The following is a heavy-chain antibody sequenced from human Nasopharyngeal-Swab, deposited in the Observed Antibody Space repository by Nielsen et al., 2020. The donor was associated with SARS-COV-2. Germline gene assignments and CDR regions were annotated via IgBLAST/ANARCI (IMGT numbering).Heavy chain of an antibody. CDR1: GFTFSSYA. Sequence: GESLEISCAASGFTFSSYAMSWVRQAPGKGLEWVSAISGSGGSTYYADSVKGRFTISRDNSKNSLYLQMNSLRAEDTAVYYCARAKASGSLKYYGMDVWGQGTTVTVSS. D-gene: IGHD1-26*01. CDR2: ISGSGGST. CDR3: ARAKASGSLKYYGMDV. J-gene: IGHJ6*02. V-gene: IGHV3-23*01.